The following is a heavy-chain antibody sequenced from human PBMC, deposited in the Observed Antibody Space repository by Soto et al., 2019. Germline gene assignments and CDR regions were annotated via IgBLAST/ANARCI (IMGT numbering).Heavy chain of an antibody. CDR2: IIPIFGTA. J-gene: IGHJ5*02. CDR1: GGTFSSYA. Sequence: SVKVSCKASGGTFSSYAISWVRQAPGQGLEWMGGIIPIFGTANYAQKFQGRVTITADESTSTAYMELSSLRSEDTAVYYCARVRYYDFWSGYPNWFDPWGQGTLVTVSS. V-gene: IGHV1-69*13. CDR3: ARVRYYDFWSGYPNWFDP. D-gene: IGHD3-3*01.